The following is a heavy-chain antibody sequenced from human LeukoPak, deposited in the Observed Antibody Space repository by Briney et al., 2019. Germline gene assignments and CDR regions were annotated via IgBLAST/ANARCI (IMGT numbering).Heavy chain of an antibody. CDR1: GFTFSSYE. D-gene: IGHD6-19*01. J-gene: IGHJ4*02. V-gene: IGHV3-48*03. CDR2: ISSSGSTI. CDR3: AGQNSVAGTY. Sequence: QAGGSLRLSCAASGFTFSSYEMNWVRQAPGKGLEWVSYISSSGSTIYYADSVKGRFTISRDNAKNSLYLQMNSLRAEDTAVYYCAGQNSVAGTYWGQGTLVTVSS.